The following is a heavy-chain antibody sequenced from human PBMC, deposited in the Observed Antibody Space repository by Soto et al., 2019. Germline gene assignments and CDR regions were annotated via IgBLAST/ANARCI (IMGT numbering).Heavy chain of an antibody. CDR2: INPSGGST. CDR3: AREGGGTTGILTGYYVS. J-gene: IGHJ5*02. D-gene: IGHD3-9*01. Sequence: ASVKVSCKASGYTFTSYYMHWVRQAPGQGLEWMGIINPSGGSTSYAQKFQGRVTMTRDTSTSTVYMELSSLRSEDTAVYYCAREGGGTTGILTGYYVSWGQGPLGTVSS. CDR1: GYTFTSYY. V-gene: IGHV1-46*01.